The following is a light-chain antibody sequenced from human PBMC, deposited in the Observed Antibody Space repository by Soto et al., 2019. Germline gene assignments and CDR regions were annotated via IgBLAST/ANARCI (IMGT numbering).Light chain of an antibody. V-gene: IGLV2-8*01. CDR3: CSYTSTNSRV. CDR1: SSDVGEENY. J-gene: IGLJ3*02. CDR2: EVS. Sequence: QSALTQPPSASGSPGQSVTITCSGTSSDVGEENYVSWYQQHPGKVPKLILYEVSKRPSGVPDRFSGSKSGNTASLTISGLQAEDEAYYYCCSYTSTNSRVFGGGTKLTVL.